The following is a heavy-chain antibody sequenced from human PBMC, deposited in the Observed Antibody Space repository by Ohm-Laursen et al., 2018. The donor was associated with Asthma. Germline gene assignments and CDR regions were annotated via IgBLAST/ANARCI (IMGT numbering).Heavy chain of an antibody. Sequence: ASVKVSCKASGYTFTSYYMHWVRQAPGQGLEWMGWMNPNSGNTGYAQKFQGRVTMTRNTSISTAYMELSSLRSEDTAVYYCARDSNYDYYYYGMDVWGQGTTVTVSS. D-gene: IGHD4-11*01. V-gene: IGHV1-8*02. J-gene: IGHJ6*02. CDR1: GYTFTSYY. CDR2: MNPNSGNT. CDR3: ARDSNYDYYYYGMDV.